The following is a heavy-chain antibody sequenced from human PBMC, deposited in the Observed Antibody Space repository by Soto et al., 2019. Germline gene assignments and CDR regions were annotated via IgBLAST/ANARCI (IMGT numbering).Heavy chain of an antibody. J-gene: IGHJ4*02. D-gene: IGHD1-26*01. CDR3: PGSPDNARDN. Sequence: EVQLVESGGGLVKPGGSLRLSCAASGFSLSDYSMNWIRQAPGKGLEWVASISSSSSFIHYAESMKGRFTISRDNAKNSLYLQMNSRPAEDRPVYSCPGSPDNARDNWGQETLVTVSS. CDR1: GFSLSDYS. CDR2: ISSSSSFI. V-gene: IGHV3-21*01.